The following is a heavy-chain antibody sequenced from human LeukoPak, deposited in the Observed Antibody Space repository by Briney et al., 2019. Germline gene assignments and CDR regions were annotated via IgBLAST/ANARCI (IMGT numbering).Heavy chain of an antibody. Sequence: PGRSLRLSCAASGFTFSKDDFHWVRQAPGKGLERVAAIGVTGDTYYADSVKGRFTISRDNAKNSLYLQMNSPRAEDTAVYYCARGGGYSGWGYYYYGMDVWGQGTTVTVSS. D-gene: IGHD5-12*01. V-gene: IGHV3-13*01. CDR1: GFTFSKDD. CDR2: IGVTGDT. J-gene: IGHJ6*02. CDR3: ARGGGYSGWGYYYYGMDV.